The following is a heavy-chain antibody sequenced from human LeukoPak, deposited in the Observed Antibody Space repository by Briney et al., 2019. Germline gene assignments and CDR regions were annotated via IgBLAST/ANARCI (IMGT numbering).Heavy chain of an antibody. V-gene: IGHV3-11*05. CDR2: ISTSSTNT. J-gene: IGHJ4*02. Sequence: GGSLRLSCAASGFTFSDYYMTWVRQAPGKGLEWVSDISTSSTNTKYADSVKGRFTISRDNAKNSLYLQMNSLRAEDTAVYYCAKGGGGSYGLYYFDYWGQGTLVTVSS. D-gene: IGHD5-18*01. CDR1: GFTFSDYY. CDR3: AKGGGGSYGLYYFDY.